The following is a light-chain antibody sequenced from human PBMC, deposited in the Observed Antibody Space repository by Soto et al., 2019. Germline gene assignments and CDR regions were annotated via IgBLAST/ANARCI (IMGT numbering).Light chain of an antibody. J-gene: IGKJ1*01. Sequence: AIQMTQSPSSLSASVGDRVTITCRASQGIRNDLGWYQQKPGKAPKPLIYAASSVHIGVPSRFSGSGSGTDFTLTIISLQPEDSATYYCLQEYDYPRTFVQGTKVEI. CDR1: QGIRND. CDR3: LQEYDYPRT. V-gene: IGKV1-6*01. CDR2: AAS.